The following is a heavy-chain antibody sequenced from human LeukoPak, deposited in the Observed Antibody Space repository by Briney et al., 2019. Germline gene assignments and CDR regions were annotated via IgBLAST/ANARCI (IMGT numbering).Heavy chain of an antibody. CDR2: INSDGSST. V-gene: IGHV3-74*01. CDR1: GFTFSSYW. J-gene: IGHJ6*02. CDR3: AKDLFPNVDKLIAAAGTRYYYYGMDV. Sequence: GGSLRLSCAASGFTFSSYWMHWVRQAPGKGLVWVSRINSDGSSTSYADSVKGRFTISRDNSKNTLYLQMNSLRAEDTAVYYCAKDLFPNVDKLIAAAGTRYYYYGMDVWGQGTTVTVSS. D-gene: IGHD6-13*01.